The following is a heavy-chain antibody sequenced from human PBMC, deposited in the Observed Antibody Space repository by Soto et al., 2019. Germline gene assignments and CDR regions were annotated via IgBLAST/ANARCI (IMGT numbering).Heavy chain of an antibody. V-gene: IGHV3-23*01. CDR1: GVTFSSYA. CDR2: VSGTGGST. J-gene: IGHJ4*02. Sequence: PGGSLRLSCAASGVTFSSYAMSWVRQSPGKGLEWISTVSGTGGSTCYADSVKGRFTISRDTSKNTLYLQMNSLRAEDTAVYYCAKDTWARAVAQTFDHWGQGTLVTVSS. CDR3: AKDTWARAVAQTFDH. D-gene: IGHD6-19*01.